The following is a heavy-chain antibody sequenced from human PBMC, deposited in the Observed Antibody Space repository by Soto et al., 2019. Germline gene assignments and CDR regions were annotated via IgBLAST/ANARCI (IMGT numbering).Heavy chain of an antibody. CDR1: GGTFSSLG. CDR3: ATRGTQGRWLEFAHY. D-gene: IGHD5-12*01. CDR2: IIPISGRT. J-gene: IGHJ4*02. V-gene: IGHV1-69*01. Sequence: QVQLVQSGAEVKRPGSSVKVSCEASGGTFSSLGFTWVRQAPGQGLEWMGGIIPISGRTTFAPKFLGRVTITADESTRTTYMELTALTSDDTAIYYCATRGTQGRWLEFAHYRGQGTLVTVSS.